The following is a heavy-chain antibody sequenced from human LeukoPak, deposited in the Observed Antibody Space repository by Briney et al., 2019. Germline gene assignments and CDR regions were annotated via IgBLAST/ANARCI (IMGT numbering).Heavy chain of an antibody. CDR3: AKGLYMAAAEYYFDY. CDR2: ITWDSGAI. V-gene: IGHV3-9*01. D-gene: IGHD6-13*01. J-gene: IGHJ4*02. CDR1: GFAFDNYA. Sequence: PGGSLRLSCAASGFAFDNYAMHWLRQVPGKGLEWVSGITWDSGAIGYADSVKGRFTISRDNAKNSLYLQMNSLRAEDTALYYCAKGLYMAAAEYYFDYWGQGTLVTVSS.